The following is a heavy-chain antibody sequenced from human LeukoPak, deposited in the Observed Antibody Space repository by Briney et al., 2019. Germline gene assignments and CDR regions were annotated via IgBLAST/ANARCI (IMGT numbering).Heavy chain of an antibody. CDR2: IYYSGST. J-gene: IGHJ4*02. CDR3: ARGQVAVAF. CDR1: GGSISSYY. Sequence: SETLSLTCTVSGGSISSYYWSWIRQPPGKGLEWIGYIYYSGSTNYNPSLKSRVTISVDTSKNQFSLKLSSVTAADTAVYYCARGQVAVAFWGQGTLVTVSS. V-gene: IGHV4-59*01. D-gene: IGHD6-19*01.